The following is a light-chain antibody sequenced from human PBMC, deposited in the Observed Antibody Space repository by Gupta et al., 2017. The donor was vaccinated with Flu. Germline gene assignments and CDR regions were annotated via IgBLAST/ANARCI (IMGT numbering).Light chain of an antibody. J-gene: IGKJ4*02. CDR3: QQYYTYPRT. V-gene: IGKV4-1*01. CDR1: QSLLYSSNNKNY. Sequence: SPGKRATVHGKSSQSLLYSSNNKNYLAWYQQKPGKTPRLLMDWASTRESGVPERFSGSGSATEFKLTISSLKAEDFEIYECQQYYTYPRTFGEGTKVEVK. CDR2: WAS.